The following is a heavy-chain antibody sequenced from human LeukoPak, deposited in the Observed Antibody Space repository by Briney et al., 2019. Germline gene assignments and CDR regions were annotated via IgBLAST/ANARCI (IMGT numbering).Heavy chain of an antibody. CDR2: IIPILGTA. CDR3: ARDASYYYGMDV. Sequence: SVKVSCKASGGTFSSYAISWVRQAPGQGLEWMGGIIPILGTANYAQKFQGRVTITADESTSTAYMELSSLRSEDTAVYYCARDASYYYGMDVWGQGTTVTVSS. J-gene: IGHJ6*02. CDR1: GGTFSSYA. V-gene: IGHV1-69*13. D-gene: IGHD3-16*01.